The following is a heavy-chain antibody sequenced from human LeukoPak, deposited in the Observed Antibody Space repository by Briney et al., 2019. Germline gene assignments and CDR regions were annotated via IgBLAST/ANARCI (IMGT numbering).Heavy chain of an antibody. CDR2: IKQDGSEK. J-gene: IGHJ4*02. Sequence: GGSRTLSCAASAFTFSSYWMSWVRQAPGNGLEWVANIKQDGSEKYYVGSVKGRFTISRDNAKNSLYLQMNSLRAEDTAVYYCAREAGVPPTTQQWPTSVDCWGQGTLVTVSS. D-gene: IGHD5-18*01. CDR1: AFTFSSYW. V-gene: IGHV3-7*03. CDR3: AREAGVPPTTQQWPTSVDC.